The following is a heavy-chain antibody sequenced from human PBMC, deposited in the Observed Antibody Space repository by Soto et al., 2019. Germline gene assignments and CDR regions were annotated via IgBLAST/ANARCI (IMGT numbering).Heavy chain of an antibody. V-gene: IGHV3-15*01. CDR2: IKSKTDGGTT. CDR3: TTDVDTAMAPHYYYYMDV. J-gene: IGHJ6*03. CDR1: GFTFSNAW. Sequence: PGGSLRLSCAASGFTFSNAWMSWVRQAPGKGLEWVGRIKSKTDGGTTDYAAPVKGRFTISRDDSKNTLYLQMNGLKTEDTAVYYCTTDVDTAMAPHYYYYMDVWGKGTTVTVSS. D-gene: IGHD5-18*01.